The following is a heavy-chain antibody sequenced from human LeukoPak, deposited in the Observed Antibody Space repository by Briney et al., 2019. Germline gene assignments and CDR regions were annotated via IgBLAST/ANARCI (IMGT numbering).Heavy chain of an antibody. Sequence: SETLSLTCTVSGGSISSYYWSWIRQPPGKGLEWLGYIYYSGSTYNNPSLKSRVTISVDTSKNQFSLKLSSVTAADTAVYYCARAVIVPVARGFDYWGQGTLVTVSS. CDR2: IYYSGST. J-gene: IGHJ4*02. CDR1: GGSISSYY. V-gene: IGHV4-59*08. D-gene: IGHD2-2*01. CDR3: ARAVIVPVARGFDY.